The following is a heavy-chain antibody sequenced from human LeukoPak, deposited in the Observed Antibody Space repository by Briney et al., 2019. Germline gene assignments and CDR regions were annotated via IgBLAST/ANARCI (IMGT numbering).Heavy chain of an antibody. CDR3: ARSPSYGPDY. CDR1: GFTFSNYA. Sequence: GGSLRLSCAASGFTFSNYAMSWVRQAPGKGLEWVSGISGSGDSTNYADSVKGRFTISRDNSKNTLYLQMNSLRAEDTAVYYCARSPSYGPDYWGQGTLVTVSS. J-gene: IGHJ4*02. D-gene: IGHD3-10*01. CDR2: ISGSGDST. V-gene: IGHV3-23*01.